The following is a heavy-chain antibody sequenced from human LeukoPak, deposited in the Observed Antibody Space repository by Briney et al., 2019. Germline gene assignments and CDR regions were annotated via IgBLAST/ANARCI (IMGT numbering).Heavy chain of an antibody. Sequence: SETLSLTCTVSGGSIRSYLWNWVRQPAGKGLEWIGRIYTSGSPNYNPSLKSRVTMSVDTSKNQFSLKMRSVTAADTAVYYCAKGPVAGTGGQGTLVTVSS. J-gene: IGHJ4*02. V-gene: IGHV4-4*07. CDR2: IYTSGSP. D-gene: IGHD6-19*01. CDR1: GGSIRSYL. CDR3: AKGPVAGT.